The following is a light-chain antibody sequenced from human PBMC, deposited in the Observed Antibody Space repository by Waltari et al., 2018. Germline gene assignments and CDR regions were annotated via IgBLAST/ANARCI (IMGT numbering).Light chain of an antibody. CDR3: SSYTSIKTPYVV. Sequence: QSALTQPASVSGSPGQSITISCTGTTRDVGRYNYVSWYQCHPGKAPELIIYEVTNRPSGVSDSFSGYTSGNTASLSIAGLQPEDEADYYGSSYTSIKTPYVVFGGGTKVTVL. CDR2: EVT. J-gene: IGLJ2*01. CDR1: TRDVGRYNY. V-gene: IGLV2-14*01.